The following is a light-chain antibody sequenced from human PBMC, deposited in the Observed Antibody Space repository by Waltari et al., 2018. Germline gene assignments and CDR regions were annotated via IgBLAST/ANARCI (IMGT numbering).Light chain of an antibody. J-gene: IGLJ1*01. Sequence: QSALTQPASVSASPGQSITISCTGTSSAVGSYNLVPWYQQHPGKAPKLMIYEGSKRPSGVSNRSSGSKSGNTASLTISGLQAEDEADYYCCSYAGSSTYVFGTGTKVTVL. CDR3: CSYAGSSTYV. CDR2: EGS. CDR1: SSAVGSYNL. V-gene: IGLV2-23*01.